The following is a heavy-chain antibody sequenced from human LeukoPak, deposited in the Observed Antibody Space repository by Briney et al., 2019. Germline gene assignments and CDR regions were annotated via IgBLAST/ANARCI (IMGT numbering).Heavy chain of an antibody. CDR3: ARGMGGYALYYGMDV. CDR1: GYIFTDYY. D-gene: IGHD5-12*01. CDR2: INPNSGGT. J-gene: IGHJ6*02. V-gene: IGHV1/OR15-1*04. Sequence: ASVKVSCKASGYIFTDYYMHWVRQAPGQELGWMGRINPNSGGTNYAQKFQGRVTITADKSTSTAYMELSSLRSEDTAVYYCARGMGGYALYYGMDVWGQGTTVTVSS.